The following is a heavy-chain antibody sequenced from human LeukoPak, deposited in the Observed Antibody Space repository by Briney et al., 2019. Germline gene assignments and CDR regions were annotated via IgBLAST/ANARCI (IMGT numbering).Heavy chain of an antibody. CDR3: AKRLVPATDLFDY. CDR1: GFTFGDYC. CDR2: ISSSGSTI. J-gene: IGHJ4*02. Sequence: GGSLRLSCAASGFTFGDYCMSWIRQAPGKGLEWVSYISSSGSTIYYADSVKGRFTISRDNSKNTLYLQMNSLRAEDTAVYYCAKRLVPATDLFDYWGQGTLVTVSS. D-gene: IGHD2-2*01. V-gene: IGHV3-11*01.